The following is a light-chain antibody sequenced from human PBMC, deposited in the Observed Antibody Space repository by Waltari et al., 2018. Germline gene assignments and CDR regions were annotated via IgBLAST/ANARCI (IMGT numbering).Light chain of an antibody. Sequence: SYELTQPPSVSVSPGQTASITCSGDTLGDKYACWYQQKPGQSPVLVISQDSKRPSGLPARFSGSNSGNTATMTISGTQAMDEADYYCQAWDSSTVVFGGGTKLTVL. CDR1: TLGDKY. CDR2: QDS. V-gene: IGLV3-1*01. CDR3: QAWDSSTVV. J-gene: IGLJ2*01.